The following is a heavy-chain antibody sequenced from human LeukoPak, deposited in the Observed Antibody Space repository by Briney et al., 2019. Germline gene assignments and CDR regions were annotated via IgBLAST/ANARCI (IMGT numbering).Heavy chain of an antibody. D-gene: IGHD6-19*01. CDR3: ARDGIRYSSGCPDY. CDR2: ISSSSSYI. Sequence: GGSLRLSCAASGFTFSSYSMNWVRQAPGKGLEWVSSISSSSSYIYYADSVKGRFTISRDNAKNSLYLQMNSLRAEDTAVYYCARDGIRYSSGCPDYWGQGTLVTVSS. CDR1: GFTFSSYS. J-gene: IGHJ4*02. V-gene: IGHV3-21*01.